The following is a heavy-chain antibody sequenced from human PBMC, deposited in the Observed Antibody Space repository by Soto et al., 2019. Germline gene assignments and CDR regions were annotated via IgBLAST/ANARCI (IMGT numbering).Heavy chain of an antibody. CDR3: ARDYGAIPFDY. V-gene: IGHV4-59*01. D-gene: IGHD4-17*01. CDR1: GGSISSYY. CDR2: IYYSGST. Sequence: PSETLSLTCTVSGGSISSYYWSWIRQPPGKGLEWIGYIYYSGSTNYNPSLKSRVTISVDTSKNQFSLKLSSVTAADTAVYYCARDYGAIPFDYWGQGTLVTVSS. J-gene: IGHJ4*02.